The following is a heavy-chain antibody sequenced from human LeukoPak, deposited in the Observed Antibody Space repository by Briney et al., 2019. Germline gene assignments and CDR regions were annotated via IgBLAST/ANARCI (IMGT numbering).Heavy chain of an antibody. J-gene: IGHJ4*02. CDR1: GGSISSYY. V-gene: IGHV4-4*07. CDR2: IYTSGST. Sequence: PSETLSLTCTVSGGSISSYYWSWIRQPAGKGPEWIGRIYTSGSTNYNPSLKSRVTMSVDTSKNQFSLKLSSVTAADTAVYYCARDYVWGSYRYFDYWGQGTLVTVSS. CDR3: ARDYVWGSYRYFDY. D-gene: IGHD3-16*02.